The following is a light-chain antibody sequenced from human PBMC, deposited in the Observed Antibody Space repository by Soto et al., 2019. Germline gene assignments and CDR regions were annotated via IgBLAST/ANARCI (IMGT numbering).Light chain of an antibody. J-gene: IGKJ3*01. Sequence: DIQMTQSPSSLSASVGDRVTITCQASQDISSYLNWYQQKPGKAPKLLIYDASNLETGVPSRFSGSGSGTDFTFTISSLQPEDIATYYCQQYDNLRVTFGPGTKVDIK. V-gene: IGKV1-33*01. CDR1: QDISSY. CDR3: QQYDNLRVT. CDR2: DAS.